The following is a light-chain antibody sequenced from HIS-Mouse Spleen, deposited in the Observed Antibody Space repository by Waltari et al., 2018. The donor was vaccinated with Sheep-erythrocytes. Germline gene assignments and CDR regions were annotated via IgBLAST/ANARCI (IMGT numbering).Light chain of an antibody. CDR3: AAWDDSLNGYV. CDR2: SNN. J-gene: IGLJ1*01. CDR1: SSNIGSNT. Sequence: QSVLTQPPSASGTPGQRVTIPCSGSSSNIGSNTVNWYQQLPGTAPQLLINSNNQRPSGVPDRFSGSKSGTSASLASSGLQSEDEADYYCAAWDDSLNGYVFGTGTKVTVL. V-gene: IGLV1-44*01.